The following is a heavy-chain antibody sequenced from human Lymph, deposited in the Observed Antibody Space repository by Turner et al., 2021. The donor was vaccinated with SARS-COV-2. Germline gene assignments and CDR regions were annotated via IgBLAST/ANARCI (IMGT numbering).Heavy chain of an antibody. J-gene: IGHJ5*02. V-gene: IGHV1-8*01. CDR3: ARAAQLTVWFDP. CDR2: MNPNSGNT. D-gene: IGHD3-9*01. Sequence: QVQLVQSGAEVKKPGSSVKVSCKASGYTFTSYDINWVRQATGQGLDWMGWMNPNSGNTGYAQKFQGRVTMTRKNSISTAYMEVSSLRSEDTAVYYCARAAQLTVWFDPWGQGTLVTVSS. CDR1: GYTFTSYD.